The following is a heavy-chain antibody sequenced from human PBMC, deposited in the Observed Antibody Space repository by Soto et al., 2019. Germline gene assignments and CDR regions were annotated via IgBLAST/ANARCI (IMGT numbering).Heavy chain of an antibody. CDR1: GGSISSYY. J-gene: IGHJ4*02. D-gene: IGHD3-22*01. CDR2: IYYSGST. V-gene: IGHV4-59*01. CDR3: ATQRGYYDSSGYYRAQFNY. Sequence: SETLSLTCTVSGGSISSYYWSWIRQPPGEGLEWIGYIYYSGSTNYNPSLKSRVTISVDTSKNQFPLKLSSVTAADTAVYYCATQRGYYDSSGYYRAQFNYWGKETLVTVSS.